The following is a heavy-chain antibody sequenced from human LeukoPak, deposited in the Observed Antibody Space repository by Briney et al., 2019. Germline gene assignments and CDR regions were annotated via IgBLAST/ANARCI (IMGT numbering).Heavy chain of an antibody. D-gene: IGHD6-19*01. CDR1: GFTFSSYW. V-gene: IGHV3-7*01. CDR3: ARAYGPYSSGWTDY. J-gene: IGHJ4*02. CDR2: IKQDGSEK. Sequence: GGSLRLSCAASGFTFSSYWMSWVRQAPGKGLEWVANIKQDGSEKYYVDSVKGRFTISRDNAKNSLYLQMNSLRAEDTAVYYCARAYGPYSSGWTDYWGQGTLVTVSS.